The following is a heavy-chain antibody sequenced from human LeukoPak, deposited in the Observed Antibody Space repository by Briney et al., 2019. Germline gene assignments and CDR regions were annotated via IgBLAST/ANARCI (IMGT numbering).Heavy chain of an antibody. V-gene: IGHV3-21*01. J-gene: IGHJ3*02. CDR2: ISSSSSYI. Sequence: PGGSLRLSCAASGFTFSSYSMNWVRQAPGKGLEWVSSISSSSSYIYYADSVKGRFTISRDNAKNSLYLQMNSLRAEDTAVYYCASGSGFIDAFDIWGQGTMVTVSS. CDR1: GFTFSSYS. D-gene: IGHD3-22*01. CDR3: ASGSGFIDAFDI.